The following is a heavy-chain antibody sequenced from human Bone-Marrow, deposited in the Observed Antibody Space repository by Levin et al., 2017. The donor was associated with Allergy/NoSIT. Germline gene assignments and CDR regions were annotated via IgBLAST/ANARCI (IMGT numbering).Heavy chain of an antibody. CDR3: ARHMVYDSGGDDAFDI. CDR1: GGSISSYY. Sequence: SETLSLTCTVSGGSISSYYWSWIRQPPGKGLEWIGYIYYSGSTKYNPSLKSRVTISVDTSKNQFSLKLSSVTAADTAVYYCARHMVYDSGGDDAFDIWGQGTMVTVSS. CDR2: IYYSGST. D-gene: IGHD3-22*01. J-gene: IGHJ3*02. V-gene: IGHV4-59*08.